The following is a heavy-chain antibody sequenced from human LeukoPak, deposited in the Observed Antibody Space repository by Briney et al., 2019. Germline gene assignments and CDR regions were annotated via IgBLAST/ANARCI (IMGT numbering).Heavy chain of an antibody. Sequence: ASVKVSCKASGGTFSSYAISWVRQAPGQGLEWMGGIIPIFGTANYAQKFQGRVTITADESTSTAYMELSSLRSEDTAVYYCATQISVYYDSSGHGNWFDPWGQGTLVTVSS. D-gene: IGHD3-22*01. CDR1: GGTFSSYA. CDR3: ATQISVYYDSSGHGNWFDP. J-gene: IGHJ5*02. CDR2: IIPIFGTA. V-gene: IGHV1-69*13.